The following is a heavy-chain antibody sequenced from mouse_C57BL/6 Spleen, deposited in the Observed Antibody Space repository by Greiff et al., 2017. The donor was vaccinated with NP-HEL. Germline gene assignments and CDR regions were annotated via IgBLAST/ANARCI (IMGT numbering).Heavy chain of an antibody. V-gene: IGHV1-81*01. CDR2: IYPRSGNT. Sequence: QVQLQQSGAELARPGASVKLSCKASGYTFTSYGISWVKQRTGQGLEWIGEIYPRSGNTYYNEKFKGKATLTADKSSSTAYMELRSLTSEDSAVYFCARSTYYDYDRGWFAYWGQGTLVTVSA. CDR3: ARSTYYDYDRGWFAY. CDR1: GYTFTSYG. D-gene: IGHD2-4*01. J-gene: IGHJ3*01.